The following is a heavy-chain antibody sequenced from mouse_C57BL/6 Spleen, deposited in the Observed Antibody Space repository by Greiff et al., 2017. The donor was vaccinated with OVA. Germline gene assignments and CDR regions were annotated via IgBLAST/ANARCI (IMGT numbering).Heavy chain of an antibody. J-gene: IGHJ4*01. D-gene: IGHD2-4*01. CDR1: GFTFSSYA. V-gene: IGHV5-4*01. CDR2: ISDGGSYT. Sequence: EVQVVESGGGLVKPGGSLKLSCAASGFTFSSYAMSWVRQTPEKRLEWVATISDGGSYTYYPDNVKGRFTISRDNAKNNLYLQMSHLKSEDTAMYYCARDGGPMITTAMDYWGQGTSVTVSS. CDR3: ARDGGPMITTAMDY.